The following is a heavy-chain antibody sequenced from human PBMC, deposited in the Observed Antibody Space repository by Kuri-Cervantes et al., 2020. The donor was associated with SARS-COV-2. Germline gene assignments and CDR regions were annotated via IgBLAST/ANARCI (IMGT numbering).Heavy chain of an antibody. J-gene: IGHJ6*03. CDR3: ARAVSNPYYYYYMDV. Sequence: ASVKVSCKASGYTFTGYYMHWVRQAPGQGLEWMGWINAGNGNTKYSQKFQGRVTITRGTSASTAYMELSSLRSEDTAVYYCARAVSNPYYYYYMDVWGKGTTVTVSS. CDR1: GYTFTGYY. D-gene: IGHD4-11*01. V-gene: IGHV1-3*01. CDR2: INAGNGNT.